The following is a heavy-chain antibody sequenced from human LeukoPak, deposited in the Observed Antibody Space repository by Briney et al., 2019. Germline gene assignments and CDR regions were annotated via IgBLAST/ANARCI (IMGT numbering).Heavy chain of an antibody. CDR2: ISWDGGST. D-gene: IGHD2-2*01. V-gene: IGHV3-43D*03. CDR1: GFTFDDYA. J-gene: IGHJ6*03. Sequence: GGSLRLSCAASGFTFDDYAMHWVRQAPGKGLEWVSLISWDGGSTYYADSVKGRFTISRDNSKNSLYLQMNSLRAEDTALYYCAKSVTSQYYYYMDVWGKGTTVTVSS. CDR3: AKSVTSQYYYYMDV.